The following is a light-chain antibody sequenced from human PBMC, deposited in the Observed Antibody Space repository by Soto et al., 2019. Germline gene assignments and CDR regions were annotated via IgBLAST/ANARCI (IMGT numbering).Light chain of an antibody. CDR3: AAWDDSLSGFYV. J-gene: IGLJ1*01. Sequence: QFVLTRPPSASGTPGQRVTISCSGSSSNIGSNYVYWYQQLPGTAPKLLIYRNNQRPSGVPDRFPGSKSGTSASLAISGLRSEDEADYYCAAWDDSLSGFYVFGTGTKVTVL. CDR2: RNN. CDR1: SSNIGSNY. V-gene: IGLV1-47*01.